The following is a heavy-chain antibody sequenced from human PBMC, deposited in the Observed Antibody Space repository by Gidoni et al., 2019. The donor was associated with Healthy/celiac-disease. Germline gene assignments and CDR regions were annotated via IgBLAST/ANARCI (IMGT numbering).Heavy chain of an antibody. Sequence: QVPLVQSGAEVKKPGASVKVSCKASGYTFTSYALHWVRPATGQRLEWMVWINAGNGNTKYSQKFQGRVTITRDTSASTAYMELSSLRSEDTAVYYCASGDPTVIVYWGQGTLVTVSS. CDR2: INAGNGNT. J-gene: IGHJ4*02. CDR3: ASGDPTVIVY. V-gene: IGHV1-3*01. CDR1: GYTFTSYA. D-gene: IGHD4-4*01.